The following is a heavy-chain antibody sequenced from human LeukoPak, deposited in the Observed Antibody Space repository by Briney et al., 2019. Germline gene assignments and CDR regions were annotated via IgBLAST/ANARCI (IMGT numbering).Heavy chain of an antibody. D-gene: IGHD3-10*01. CDR2: IYYSGST. CDR1: GGSISSGGYY. CDR3: ARGSDYYGSGYNWFDP. V-gene: IGHV4-31*03. J-gene: IGHJ5*02. Sequence: SQTLSLTCTVSGGSISSGGYYWSWIRQHPGKGLEWIGYIYYSGSTYYNPSLKSRVTISVDTSKNQFSLKLSSVTAADTAVYYWARGSDYYGSGYNWFDPWGQGTLVTVSS.